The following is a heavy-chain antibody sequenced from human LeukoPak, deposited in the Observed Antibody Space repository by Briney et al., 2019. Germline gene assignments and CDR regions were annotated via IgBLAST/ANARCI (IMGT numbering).Heavy chain of an antibody. V-gene: IGHV3-53*01. CDR2: IYSGGST. J-gene: IGHJ4*02. CDR3: ARSGYSGSYHY. D-gene: IGHD1-26*01. CDR1: GFTVSSNY. Sequence: GGSLRLSCAASGFTVSSNYMSWVRQAPGKGLEWVSVIYSGGSTYCADSVKGRFTISRDNSKNTLYLQMNSLRAEDTAVYYCARSGYSGSYHYWGQGTLVTVSS.